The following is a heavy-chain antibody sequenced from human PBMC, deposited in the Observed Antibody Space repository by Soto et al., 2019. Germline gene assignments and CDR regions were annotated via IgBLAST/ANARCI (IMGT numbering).Heavy chain of an antibody. D-gene: IGHD5-12*01. CDR1: GGSINSGDYY. CDR2: IYYSGST. V-gene: IGHV4-30-4*01. CDR3: ARDGYRLHGLDV. J-gene: IGHJ6*02. Sequence: SETLSLTCTVSGGSINSGDYYWSWIRQPPGKGLEWIGYIYYSGSTYYNPSLKSRVTISVDTSKNQFSLRLSSVTAADTAVFYCARDGYRLHGLDVWGQGTTVTVSS.